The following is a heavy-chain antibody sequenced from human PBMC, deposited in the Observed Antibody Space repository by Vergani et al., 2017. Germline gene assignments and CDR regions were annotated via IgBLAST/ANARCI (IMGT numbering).Heavy chain of an antibody. Sequence: QVQLVQSGAEVKKPGSSVKVSCKASGGTFSSYTISWVRQAPGQGLEWMGRIIPILGIANYAQKFQGRVTITADKSTSTAYMELSSLRSEDTAVYYCARVGPSAYYDFWSGYYYLGYFDYWGQGTLVTVSS. CDR3: ARVGPSAYYDFWSGYYYLGYFDY. CDR1: GGTFSSYT. CDR2: IIPILGIA. J-gene: IGHJ4*02. V-gene: IGHV1-69*02. D-gene: IGHD3-3*01.